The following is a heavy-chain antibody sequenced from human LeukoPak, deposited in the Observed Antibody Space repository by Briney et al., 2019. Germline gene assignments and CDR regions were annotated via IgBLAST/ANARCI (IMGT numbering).Heavy chain of an antibody. CDR3: AKGDERGVRFGELQEN. J-gene: IGHJ4*02. CDR1: GYTFTSYE. V-gene: IGHV1-8*01. CDR2: MTPNNGNT. D-gene: IGHD3-10*01. Sequence: ASVKVSCKASGYTFTSYEIHWVRLATGQGLEWMGWMTPNNGNTVYAQKFQGRVTMTRDTSTSTAYMELSSLRSEDTAVYYCAKGDERGVRFGELQENWGQGTLVTVSS.